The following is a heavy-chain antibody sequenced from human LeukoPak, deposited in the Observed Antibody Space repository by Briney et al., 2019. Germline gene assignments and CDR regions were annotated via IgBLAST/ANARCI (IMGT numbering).Heavy chain of an antibody. CDR1: GFTVSSSY. CDR2: IYSGGST. J-gene: IGHJ4*02. V-gene: IGHV3-66*01. D-gene: IGHD6-19*01. Sequence: PGGSLRLSCAASGFTVSSSYMSWVRQAPGKGLEWVSVIYSGGSTYYADSVKGRFTISRDNSKNTLYLQMNSLRAEDTAVYYCATNVAVAGKVDYWGQGTLVTVSS. CDR3: ATNVAVAGKVDY.